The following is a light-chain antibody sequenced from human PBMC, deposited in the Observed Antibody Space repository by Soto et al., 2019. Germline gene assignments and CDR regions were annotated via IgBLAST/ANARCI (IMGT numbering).Light chain of an antibody. CDR2: WAS. CDR3: KQYYSTLIT. J-gene: IGKJ5*01. CDR1: QSVLYSSNNKNY. Sequence: DIVMTQPPDSLAVSLGERATINCKSSQSVLYSSNNKNYLAWYQQKPGQPPKLLIYWASTRESGVPDRFSGSGSGTDFTLTISSLQAEDVAVYYCKQYYSTLITFGQGTRLEIK. V-gene: IGKV4-1*01.